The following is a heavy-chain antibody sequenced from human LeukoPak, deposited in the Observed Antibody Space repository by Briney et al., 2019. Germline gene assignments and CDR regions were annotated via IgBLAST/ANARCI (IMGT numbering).Heavy chain of an antibody. V-gene: IGHV4-34*01. CDR1: GGSFSGYY. Sequence: SETLSLTCAVYGGSFSGYYWSWIRQPPGKGLEWIGEINHSGSTNYDPSLKSRVTISVDTSKNQFSLKLSSVTAADTAVYYCARLTRRSGNYFENWGQGTLVTVSS. D-gene: IGHD1-1*01. CDR3: ARLTRRSGNYFEN. CDR2: INHSGST. J-gene: IGHJ4*02.